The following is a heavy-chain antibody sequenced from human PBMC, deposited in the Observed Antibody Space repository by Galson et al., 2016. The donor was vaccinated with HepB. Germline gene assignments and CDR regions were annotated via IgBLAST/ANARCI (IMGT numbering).Heavy chain of an antibody. CDR3: ARRAEIAPRRGAWFDP. CDR2: ISYGEDS. V-gene: IGHV4-34*01. CDR1: GDSFSVSS. Sequence: SETLSLTCAVYGDSFSVSSWSWIRQSPGKGLEWIGEISYGEDSNYNASLRGRATLSIDTSKNHFTLSLTSVTAADTDVYYCARRAEIAPRRGAWFDPWDHGTLVTVSS. D-gene: IGHD2-21*01. J-gene: IGHJ5*02.